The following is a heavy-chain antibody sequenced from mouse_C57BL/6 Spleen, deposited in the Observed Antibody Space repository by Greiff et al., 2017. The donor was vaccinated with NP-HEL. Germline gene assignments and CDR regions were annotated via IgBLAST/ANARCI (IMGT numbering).Heavy chain of an antibody. CDR3: ARYYGSSYGFAY. J-gene: IGHJ3*01. D-gene: IGHD1-1*01. V-gene: IGHV1-18*01. Sequence: EVQLQQSGPELVKPGASVKIPCKASGYTFTDYNMDWVKQSHGKSLEWIGDINPNNGGTIYNQKFKGKATLTVDKSSSTAYMELLSLTSEETAVYYCARYYGSSYGFAYWGQGTLVTVSA. CDR2: INPNNGGT. CDR1: GYTFTDYN.